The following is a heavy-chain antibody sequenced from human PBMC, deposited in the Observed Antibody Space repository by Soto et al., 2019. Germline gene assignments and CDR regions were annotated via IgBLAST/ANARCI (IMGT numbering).Heavy chain of an antibody. Sequence: SVKVSCKASGGTFSSYAISWVRQAPGQGLEWMGGIIPIFGTANYAQKFQGRVTITADESTSTAYMELSSLRSEDTAVYYCARGPDIVVVPAAAPSWFDPWGQGTLVTVSS. J-gene: IGHJ5*02. CDR3: ARGPDIVVVPAAAPSWFDP. V-gene: IGHV1-69*13. D-gene: IGHD2-2*01. CDR1: GGTFSSYA. CDR2: IIPIFGTA.